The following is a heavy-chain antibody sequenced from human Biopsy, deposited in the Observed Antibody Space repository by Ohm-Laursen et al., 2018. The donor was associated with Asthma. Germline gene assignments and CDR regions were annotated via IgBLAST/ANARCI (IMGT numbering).Heavy chain of an antibody. CDR2: INAGDGNT. Sequence: ASVKVSCKASGYTFIHFAIHWVRQAPGQRLEWMGWINAGDGNTKYSQKFQGRVTITRDTSASTAYMDLRSLRSDDTAIYFCARARETTNYGDSDFDIWGQGTLITVSS. CDR3: ARARETTNYGDSDFDI. CDR1: GYTFIHFA. J-gene: IGHJ4*02. D-gene: IGHD2-8*01. V-gene: IGHV1-3*01.